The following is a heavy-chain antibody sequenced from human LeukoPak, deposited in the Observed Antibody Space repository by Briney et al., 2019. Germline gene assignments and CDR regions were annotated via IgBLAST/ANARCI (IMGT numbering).Heavy chain of an antibody. D-gene: IGHD3-3*01. J-gene: IGHJ6*02. CDR2: INTNTGNP. CDR3: ARFYDFWSGYYMGYYYYGMDV. V-gene: IGHV7-4-1*01. Sequence: ASVSVSCKASGYTFTIYAMNWVRQAPGQGLEWMGWINTNTGNPTYAQGFTGRFVLSLDTSVSTAYLQIRSLKAEDTAVYYCARFYDFWSGYYMGYYYYGMDVWGQGTTVTVSS. CDR1: GYTFTIYA.